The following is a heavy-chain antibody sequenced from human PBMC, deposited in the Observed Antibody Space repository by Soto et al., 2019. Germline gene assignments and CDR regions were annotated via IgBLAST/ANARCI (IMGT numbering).Heavy chain of an antibody. D-gene: IGHD6-19*01. Sequence: GGSLRLSCAASGFTFSSYAMHWVRQAPGKGLEWVAVISYDGSNKYYADSVKGRFTISRDNSKNTLYLQMNSLRAEDTAVYYCAREIAVAGTGYYYGMDVWGQGTKVTVSS. CDR1: GFTFSSYA. V-gene: IGHV3-30-3*01. CDR3: AREIAVAGTGYYYGMDV. CDR2: ISYDGSNK. J-gene: IGHJ6*02.